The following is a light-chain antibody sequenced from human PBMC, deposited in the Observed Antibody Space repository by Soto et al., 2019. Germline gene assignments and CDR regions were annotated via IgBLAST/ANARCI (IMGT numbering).Light chain of an antibody. CDR2: RNN. J-gene: IGLJ2*01. Sequence: QLVLTQPPSASGTPGQRVTISCSGSSSNIGSNYVYWYQQLPGTAPKLLIYRNNQRPSGVPDRFSGYKSGTSATLAISGLRSEDEADYYCEAWDDSLSGVVFGGGTKLTVL. CDR3: EAWDDSLSGVV. CDR1: SSNIGSNY. V-gene: IGLV1-47*01.